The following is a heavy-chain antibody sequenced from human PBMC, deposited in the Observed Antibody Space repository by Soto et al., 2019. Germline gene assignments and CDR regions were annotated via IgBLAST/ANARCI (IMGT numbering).Heavy chain of an antibody. CDR1: GFTFSSYG. D-gene: IGHD6-13*01. J-gene: IGHJ4*02. CDR2: ISYDGSNK. V-gene: IGHV3-30*18. CDR3: AKDLVGSEQQLVRPGDY. Sequence: QVQPVESGGGVVQPGRSLRLSCAASGFTFSSYGMHWVRQAPGKGLEWVAVISYDGSNKYYADSVKGRFTISRDNSKNTLYLQMNSLRAEDTAVYYCAKDLVGSEQQLVRPGDYWGQGTLVTVSS.